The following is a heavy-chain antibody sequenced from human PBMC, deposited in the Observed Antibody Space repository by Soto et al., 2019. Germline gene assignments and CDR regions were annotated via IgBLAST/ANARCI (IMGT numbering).Heavy chain of an antibody. CDR1: GGSISSGGYY. J-gene: IGHJ4*02. V-gene: IGHV4-31*03. CDR3: ARSTSGYSYGYLFDY. Sequence: PSETLSLTCTVSGGSISSGGYYWSWIRQHPGKGLEWIGYIYYSGSTYYNPSLKSRVTISVDTSKNQFSLKLSSVTAADTAVYYCARSTSGYSYGYLFDYWGQGTLVTSPQ. CDR2: IYYSGST. D-gene: IGHD5-18*01.